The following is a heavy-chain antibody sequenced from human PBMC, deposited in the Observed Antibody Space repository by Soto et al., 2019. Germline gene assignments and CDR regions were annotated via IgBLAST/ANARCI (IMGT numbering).Heavy chain of an antibody. CDR2: VYYGGST. Sequence: SETLSLTCTVSGDSISSSSYDWGWIRQPPGKGLEWIGNVYYGGSTYYNPSLKSRVTISVETSKSQFSLKLSSVTAADTAVYYCARVSSGYDFVSGWAQSYYYYYMDVWGKGTTVTVSS. CDR3: ARVSSGYDFVSGWAQSYYYYYMDV. D-gene: IGHD5-12*01. J-gene: IGHJ6*03. CDR1: GDSISSSSYD. V-gene: IGHV4-39*01.